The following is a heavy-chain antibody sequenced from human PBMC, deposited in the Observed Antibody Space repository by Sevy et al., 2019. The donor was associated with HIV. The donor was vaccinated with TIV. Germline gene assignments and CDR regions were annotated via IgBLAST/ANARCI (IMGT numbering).Heavy chain of an antibody. D-gene: IGHD3-22*01. CDR1: GFTFSSYA. Sequence: GGSLRLSCAASGFTFSSYAMSWVRQAPGKGLEWVSGISGSGGSSYYADSVKGRFTISRDNSKNTLYLQMNSLRAEDTAMYYCAKDLYYDNSLFDYWGQGILVTVSS. V-gene: IGHV3-23*01. J-gene: IGHJ4*02. CDR3: AKDLYYDNSLFDY. CDR2: ISGSGGSS.